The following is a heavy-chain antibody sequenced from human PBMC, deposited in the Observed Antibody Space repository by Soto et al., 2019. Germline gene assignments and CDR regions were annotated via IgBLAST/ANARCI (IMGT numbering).Heavy chain of an antibody. CDR1: GFTFSSYG. Sequence: QMQLVESGGGVVQPGRSLRLSCAASGFTFSSYGMQWVRQAPGKGLEWVAVISYDGNNKYYADAVKGRFTISRDNSKNTLSLQMNSLRVEDSALYYCATTRGYSYNYGLNVWGEGTTVTVSS. V-gene: IGHV3-30*03. D-gene: IGHD3-10*01. CDR2: ISYDGNNK. CDR3: ATTRGYSYNYGLNV. J-gene: IGHJ6*04.